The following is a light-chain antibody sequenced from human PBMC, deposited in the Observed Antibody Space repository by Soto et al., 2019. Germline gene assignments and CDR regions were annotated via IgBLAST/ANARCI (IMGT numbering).Light chain of an antibody. Sequence: DIVMTQSPLSLPVTPGEPASISCRSSQSLLHSNGYNYLDWYLQKPGQSPQLLIYLGSSRASGVPDRFSGGGSGTQFTMQISRVEAEDVGIYYCLQALQTPPTFGQGTKGEIK. CDR3: LQALQTPPT. J-gene: IGKJ1*01. V-gene: IGKV2-28*01. CDR2: LGS. CDR1: QSLLHSNGYNY.